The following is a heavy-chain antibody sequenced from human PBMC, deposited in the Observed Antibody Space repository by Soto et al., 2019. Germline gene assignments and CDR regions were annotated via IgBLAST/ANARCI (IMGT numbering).Heavy chain of an antibody. CDR2: IYSGGST. Sequence: VQLVESGGGLIQPGGSLRLSCAASGFTVSSNYMSWVRQAPGKGLEWVSVIYSGGSTYYADSVKGRFTISRDNSKNTLYLQMNSLRAEDTAVYYCARDLEYDSWSGSIMDVWGQGTTVTVSS. CDR1: GFTVSSNY. J-gene: IGHJ6*02. V-gene: IGHV3-53*01. CDR3: ARDLEYDSWSGSIMDV. D-gene: IGHD3-3*01.